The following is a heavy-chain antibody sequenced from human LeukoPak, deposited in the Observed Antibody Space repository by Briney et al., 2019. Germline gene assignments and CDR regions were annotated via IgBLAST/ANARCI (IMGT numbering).Heavy chain of an antibody. Sequence: GGSLRLSCAASGFTFSSYEMNWVRQAPGKGPEWVSAISGSGGSTYYAASVKGRFTISRDNSKNTLYLQMNSLRAEDTAVYYCAKEIDSSGYYDYWGQGTLVTVSS. CDR2: ISGSGGST. CDR1: GFTFSSYE. CDR3: AKEIDSSGYYDY. J-gene: IGHJ4*02. V-gene: IGHV3-23*01. D-gene: IGHD3-22*01.